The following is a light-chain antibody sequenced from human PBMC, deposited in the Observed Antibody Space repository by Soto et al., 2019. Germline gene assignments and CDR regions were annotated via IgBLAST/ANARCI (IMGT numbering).Light chain of an antibody. CDR2: EVS. V-gene: IGLV2-14*01. Sequence: QSALTQPASVSGSPGQSITISCTGTSSDIGGYNYVSWYQQHPGKVPKLIIFEVSTRPSGVSNRFSGSKSGNTASLTISGLQADDEADHYCSSFTTSTTLYVFGPGTKVTVL. J-gene: IGLJ1*01. CDR1: SSDIGGYNY. CDR3: SSFTTSTTLYV.